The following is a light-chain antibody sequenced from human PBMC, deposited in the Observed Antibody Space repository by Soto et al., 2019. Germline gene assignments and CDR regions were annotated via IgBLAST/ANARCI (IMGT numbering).Light chain of an antibody. V-gene: IGLV2-23*01. CDR1: SSDVGSYNL. Sequence: QSALTQPASVSGSPGQSITLSCTGTSSDVGSYNLVSWYQLHPGKAPKLMIYEGTKRPSGVSNRFSGSKSGSTASLTISGLQAEDEPDYYCCSYAGSSSYVVFGGGTKLTVL. CDR3: CSYAGSSSYVV. J-gene: IGLJ2*01. CDR2: EGT.